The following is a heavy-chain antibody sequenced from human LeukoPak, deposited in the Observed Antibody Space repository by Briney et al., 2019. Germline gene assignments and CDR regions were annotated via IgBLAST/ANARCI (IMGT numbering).Heavy chain of an antibody. CDR3: ARGRSYYCSSTSCSNFDY. J-gene: IGHJ4*02. D-gene: IGHD2-2*01. Sequence: GASVKVSCKASGYTFTSYGINWVRQATGQGLEWMGWMNPNSGNTGYAQKFQGRVTMTRNTSISTAYMELSSLRSEDTAVYYCARGRSYYCSSTSCSNFDYWGQGTLVTVSS. CDR2: MNPNSGNT. V-gene: IGHV1-8*01. CDR1: GYTFTSYG.